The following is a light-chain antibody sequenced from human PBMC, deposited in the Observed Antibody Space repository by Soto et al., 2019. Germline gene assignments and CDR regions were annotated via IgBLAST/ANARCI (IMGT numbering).Light chain of an antibody. CDR3: QQRYAWPPLT. CDR2: DAA. V-gene: IGKV3-11*01. Sequence: ELVLTQSQATLSLSPGERATLSCRASSSVRSYLAWYQQKPGQAPRLLIYDAANRAAGIPARFSGSGSETDFTLTISNLEPEDFAVYYCQQRYAWPPLTFGQGTRLEIK. J-gene: IGKJ5*01. CDR1: SSVRSY.